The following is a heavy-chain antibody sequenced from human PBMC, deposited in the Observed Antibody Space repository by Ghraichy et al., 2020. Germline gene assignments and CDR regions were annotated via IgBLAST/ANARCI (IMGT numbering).Heavy chain of an antibody. D-gene: IGHD1-26*01. CDR3: AKSFSGSPMGH. CDR2: ISGSGGST. V-gene: IGHV3-23*01. Sequence: SCAASGFTFSSYAMSWVRQAPGKGLEWVSAISGSGGSTYYADSVKGRFTISRDNSKNTLYLQMNSLRAEDTAVYYCAKSFSGSPMGHWGQGTLVTVSA. CDR1: GFTFSSYA. J-gene: IGHJ4*02.